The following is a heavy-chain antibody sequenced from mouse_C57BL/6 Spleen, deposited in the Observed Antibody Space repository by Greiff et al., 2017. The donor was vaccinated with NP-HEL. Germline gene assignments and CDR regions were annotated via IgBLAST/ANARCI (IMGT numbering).Heavy chain of an antibody. J-gene: IGHJ1*03. V-gene: IGHV5-16*01. CDR2: INYDGSST. D-gene: IGHD2-1*01. CDR1: GFTFSDYY. CDR3: ARSRYGNHWYFDV. Sequence: EVKLMESEGGLVQPGSSMKLSCTASGFTFSDYYMAWVRQVPEKGLEWVANINYDGSSTYYLDSLKSRFIISRDNAKNILYLQMSSLKYEDTATYYCARSRYGNHWYFDVWGTGTTVTVSS.